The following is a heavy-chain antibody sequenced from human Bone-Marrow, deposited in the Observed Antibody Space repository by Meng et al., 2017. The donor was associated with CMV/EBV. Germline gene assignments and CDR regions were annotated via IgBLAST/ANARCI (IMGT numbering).Heavy chain of an antibody. V-gene: IGHV1-46*01. CDR2: INRIGSST. CDR1: GYTFTSYY. J-gene: IGHJ5*02. CDR3: ARSLTIFGAGAWFYP. D-gene: IGHD3-3*01. Sequence: ASVKVSCKASGYTFTSYYIHWVRQAPGQGLEWMGIINRIGSSTIYAQKFQGRVTMTRDTSTNTVYMELSSLRSEDTAVYYCARSLTIFGAGAWFYPWGQGTLATVPS.